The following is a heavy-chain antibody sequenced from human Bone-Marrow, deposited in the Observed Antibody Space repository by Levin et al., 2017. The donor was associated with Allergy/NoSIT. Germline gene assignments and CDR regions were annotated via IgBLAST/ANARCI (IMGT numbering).Heavy chain of an antibody. CDR2: INPNSDKT. V-gene: IGHV1-46*01. D-gene: IGHD2-15*01. CDR3: AKSEASYCSGSKCYFFAMDV. Sequence: GESLKISCKASGYNFTNSYMHWVRQPPGHGLEWMGVINPNSDKTKFIQKFQGRITMTRDTSTRTVHMELSSLTFEDTAIYYCAKSEASYCSGSKCYFFAMDVWGQGTTVTVS. CDR1: GYNFTNSY. J-gene: IGHJ6*02.